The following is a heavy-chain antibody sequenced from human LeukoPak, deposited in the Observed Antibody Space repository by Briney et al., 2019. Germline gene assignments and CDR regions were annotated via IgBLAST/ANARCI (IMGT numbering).Heavy chain of an antibody. D-gene: IGHD4/OR15-4a*01. CDR3: ARVGVPTYYYYMDV. CDR1: GYTFTSYA. CDR2: INTNTGNP. V-gene: IGHV7-4-1*02. Sequence: ASVKVSCKASGYTFTSYAMNWVRQAPGQGLEWMGWINTNTGNPTYAQGFTGRFVFSLDTSVSTAYLQISSLKAEDTAVYYCARVGVPTYYYYMDVWSKGTTVTVSS. J-gene: IGHJ6*03.